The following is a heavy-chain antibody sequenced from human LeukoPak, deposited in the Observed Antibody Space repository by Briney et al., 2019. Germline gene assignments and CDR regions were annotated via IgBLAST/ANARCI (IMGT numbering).Heavy chain of an antibody. D-gene: IGHD4-17*01. Sequence: ASVKVSCKASGYTFTGYYMHWVRQAPGQGLEWMGWINPNSGGTNYAQKFQGRVTMTRDTSISTAYVELSRLRSDDTAVYYCARPACTGDYGDYGCLYYFDYWGQGTLVTVSS. CDR1: GYTFTGYY. V-gene: IGHV1-2*02. CDR2: INPNSGGT. J-gene: IGHJ4*02. CDR3: ARPACTGDYGDYGCLYYFDY.